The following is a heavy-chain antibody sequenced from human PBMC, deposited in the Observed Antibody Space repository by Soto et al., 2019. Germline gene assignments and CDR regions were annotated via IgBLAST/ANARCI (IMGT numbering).Heavy chain of an antibody. CDR3: ARDYYDSSGYDRAAY. V-gene: IGHV3-30*03. Sequence: QVQLVESGGGVVQPGRSLRLSCAASGFTFSSYGMHWGRQAPGKGLEWVAVISYDGSNKYYADSVKGRFTISRDNSKNTLDLQMNSLRAEDTGVYYCARDYYDSSGYDRAAYWGQGTLVTVSS. CDR2: ISYDGSNK. CDR1: GFTFSSYG. J-gene: IGHJ4*02. D-gene: IGHD3-22*01.